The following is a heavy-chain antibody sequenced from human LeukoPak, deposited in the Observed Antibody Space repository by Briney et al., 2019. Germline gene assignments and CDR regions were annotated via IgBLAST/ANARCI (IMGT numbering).Heavy chain of an antibody. D-gene: IGHD2-2*01. CDR3: ARRLYCSSTSCYYFYYYGMDV. V-gene: IGHV4-39*01. Sequence: PSETLSLTCTVSGGSISISMYYSGWIRQPPGKGLEWIWSIYYSVSTYYNPSLKSRVTISVDTSKNQFSLKLSSVTAADTAVYYCARRLYCSSTSCYYFYYYGMDVWGQGTTVTVSS. J-gene: IGHJ6*02. CDR2: IYYSVST. CDR1: GGSISISMYY.